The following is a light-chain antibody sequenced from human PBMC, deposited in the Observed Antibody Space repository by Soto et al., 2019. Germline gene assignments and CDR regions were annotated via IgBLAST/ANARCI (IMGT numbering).Light chain of an antibody. V-gene: IGKV3-11*01. J-gene: IGKJ3*01. CDR2: DAS. CDR1: QSVSSY. Sequence: EIVLTQSPATLSLSPGERATLSCRASQSVSSYLAWYQQKPGQAPRLLIYDASNRATGIPARFSGSGSGTDFTLTISSLEPVDFAVYYCQQRSNWPPLFTFCPETKVDIK. CDR3: QQRSNWPPLFT.